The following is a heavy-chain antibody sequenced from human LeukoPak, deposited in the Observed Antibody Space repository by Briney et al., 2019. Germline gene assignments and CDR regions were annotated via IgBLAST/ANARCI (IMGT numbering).Heavy chain of an antibody. V-gene: IGHV3-21*01. J-gene: IGHJ4*02. CDR3: ARDDTSAHFFDY. Sequence: GGSLRLSCAASGFTFKIYSMNWVRQAPGKGLQWVSSISSSSSHMYYADSVKGRFTISRDNAKNSLYLQMNTLRAEDTAVYYCARDDTSAHFFDYWGQGTLVTVSS. CDR2: ISSSSSHM. D-gene: IGHD3-10*01. CDR1: GFTFKIYS.